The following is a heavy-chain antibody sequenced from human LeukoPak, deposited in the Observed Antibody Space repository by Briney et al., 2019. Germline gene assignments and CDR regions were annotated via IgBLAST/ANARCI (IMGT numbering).Heavy chain of an antibody. CDR2: ISSSGGST. CDR3: AGPPQASSFDI. D-gene: IGHD3-10*01. Sequence: GGSLRLSCAASGFTFSNYAMSWVRLPPGKGLEWVSVISSSGGSTYYADSVKGRFTISRDNSKNTPYLQMNSLRAEDTAVYYCAGPPQASSFDIWGQGTVVTVSS. J-gene: IGHJ3*02. V-gene: IGHV3-23*01. CDR1: GFTFSNYA.